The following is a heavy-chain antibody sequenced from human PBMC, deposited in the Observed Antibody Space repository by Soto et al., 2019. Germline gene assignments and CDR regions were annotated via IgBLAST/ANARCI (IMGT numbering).Heavy chain of an antibody. J-gene: IGHJ4*02. V-gene: IGHV1-3*01. CDR3: ARSDFWSGPDGY. CDR2: INAGNGNT. D-gene: IGHD3-3*01. Sequence: ASVKVSCKASGYTFTSYAMHWVRQAPGQRLEWMGWINAGNGNTKYSQKFQGRVTITRDTSASTAYMELSSLRSEDTAVYYWARSDFWSGPDGYLGQGTLVTVSS. CDR1: GYTFTSYA.